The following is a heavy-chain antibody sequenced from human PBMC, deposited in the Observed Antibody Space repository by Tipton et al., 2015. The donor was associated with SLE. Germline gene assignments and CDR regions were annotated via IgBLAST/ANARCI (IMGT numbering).Heavy chain of an antibody. Sequence: QVQLVQSGAEVKKPGASVKVSCKASGYTFTTYGISWVRQAPGQWLECVGWISAYNGNTNYAQKVQDRVTMTTDTSTSTAYMELRSLRSDDAAVCYWARDTAAGEQVFDPWAQGTLVSVSS. CDR3: ARDTAAGEQVFDP. CDR2: ISAYNGNT. J-gene: IGHJ5*02. V-gene: IGHV1-18*01. CDR1: GYTFTTYG. D-gene: IGHD6-19*01.